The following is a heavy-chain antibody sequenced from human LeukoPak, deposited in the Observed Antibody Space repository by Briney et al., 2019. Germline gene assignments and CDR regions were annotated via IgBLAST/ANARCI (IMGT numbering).Heavy chain of an antibody. V-gene: IGHV3-7*03. Sequence: GGSLRLSCAASGFTFSSFWMNWVRQAPGKGLDWVANIKQDGSERNYVDSVKGRSTISRDNAKNSLFLQMNSLRVEDPAVYYCARGGTRGYSPVDYWGQGILVTVSS. CDR2: IKQDGSER. D-gene: IGHD5-18*01. CDR3: ARGGTRGYSPVDY. J-gene: IGHJ4*02. CDR1: GFTFSSFW.